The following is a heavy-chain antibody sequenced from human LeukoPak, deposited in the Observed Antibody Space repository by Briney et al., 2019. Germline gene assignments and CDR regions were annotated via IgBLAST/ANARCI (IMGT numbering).Heavy chain of an antibody. CDR2: ISWDGGST. CDR3: AKDIGVGSCNGCLFDY. Sequence: GGSLRLSCAASGFTFDDYTMHWVRQAPGKGLEWVSLISWDGGSTYYADSVKGRFTISRDNSKNSLYLQMNSLRTEDTALYYCAKDIGVGSCNGCLFDYWGQGTLVTVSS. J-gene: IGHJ4*02. CDR1: GFTFDDYT. D-gene: IGHD2-15*01. V-gene: IGHV3-43*01.